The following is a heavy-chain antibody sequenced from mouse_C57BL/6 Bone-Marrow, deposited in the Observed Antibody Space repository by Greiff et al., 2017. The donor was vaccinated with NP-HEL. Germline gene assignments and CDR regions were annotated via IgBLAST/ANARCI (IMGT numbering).Heavy chain of an antibody. J-gene: IGHJ3*01. CDR3: SRPDDGYYVGVWFAY. CDR2: ISSGGSYT. CDR1: GFTFSSYG. Sequence: EVKLVESGGDLVKPGGSLKLSCAASGFTFSSYGMSWVRQTPDKRLEWVATISSGGSYTYYPDSVKGRFTISRDNAKNTLYLQMSSLKSEDTAMYYCSRPDDGYYVGVWFAYWGPATLVTVSA. V-gene: IGHV5-6*01. D-gene: IGHD2-3*01.